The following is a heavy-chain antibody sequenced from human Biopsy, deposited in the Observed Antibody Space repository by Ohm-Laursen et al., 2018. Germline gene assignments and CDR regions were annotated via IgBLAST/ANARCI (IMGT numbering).Heavy chain of an antibody. Sequence: SETLSLTCTVTDGSISNIINYWGRIRQPLGKGLEWLGSIYHTGITDYNPSLKNRVTISVDTSNNQFSLKLSSLTAADTAVYYCARHSFGSGRDFWGQGTLVTVSS. J-gene: IGHJ4*02. CDR3: ARHSFGSGRDF. V-gene: IGHV4-39*01. D-gene: IGHD3-10*01. CDR2: IYHTGIT. CDR1: DGSISNIINY.